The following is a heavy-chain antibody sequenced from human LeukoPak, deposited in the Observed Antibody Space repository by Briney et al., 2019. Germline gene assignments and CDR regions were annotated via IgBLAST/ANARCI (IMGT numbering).Heavy chain of an antibody. CDR1: GFTFSSDW. V-gene: IGHV3-7*04. D-gene: IGHD4-11*01. CDR3: ARDNKLQTGFDY. CDR2: IKQDGSEK. Sequence: PGGSLRLSCAASGFTFSSDWMSGGRQAPGKGLEWVANIKQDGSEKYYVDSVKGRFTISRDNAKNSLYLQMNSLRAEDTAVYYCARDNKLQTGFDYWGQGTLVTVSS. J-gene: IGHJ4*02.